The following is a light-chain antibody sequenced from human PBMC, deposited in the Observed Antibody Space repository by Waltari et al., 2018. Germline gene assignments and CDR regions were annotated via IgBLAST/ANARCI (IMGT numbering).Light chain of an antibody. CDR2: DVS. V-gene: IGLV2-23*02. Sequence: QSALTQPASVSGSPGQSITISCTGTRSDVGGDNYVSWYQQHPGKAPKLMIYDVSKRPSGVSNRFSGSKSGNTASLTISGLQAEDEADYYCCSYAGSSTLVFGGGTKLTVL. CDR1: RSDVGGDNY. CDR3: CSYAGSSTLV. J-gene: IGLJ2*01.